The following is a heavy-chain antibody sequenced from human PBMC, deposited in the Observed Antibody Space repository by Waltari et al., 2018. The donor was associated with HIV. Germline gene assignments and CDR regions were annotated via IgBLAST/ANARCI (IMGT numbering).Heavy chain of an antibody. V-gene: IGHV4-4*07. CDR3: VRGTYYFDTSSGYPPLDL. Sequence: QVQLQQSGPRLMKPSETLSLTCIVSGGSINSYYWNWIRQPAGKALEWIGRIYTSGSTKYNPSLKSRVSMSIATSKNQFSLNLTSVTAADTAVYYCVRGTYYFDTSSGYPPLDLWGRGTLVTVSS. CDR2: IYTSGST. CDR1: GGSINSYY. J-gene: IGHJ2*01. D-gene: IGHD3-22*01.